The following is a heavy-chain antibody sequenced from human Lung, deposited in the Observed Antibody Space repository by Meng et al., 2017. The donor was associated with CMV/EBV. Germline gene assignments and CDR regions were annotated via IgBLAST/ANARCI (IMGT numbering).Heavy chain of an antibody. Sequence: GESLKISCAASGFTFSSYSMNWVRQAPGKGLEWVSSISSSSSYIYYADSVKGRFTISRDNAKNSLYLQMNSLRAEDTAVYYCARWERTAMDPYYYYGMDVWGQGTTVXVSS. CDR3: ARWERTAMDPYYYYGMDV. CDR1: GFTFSSYS. D-gene: IGHD5-18*01. V-gene: IGHV3-21*01. J-gene: IGHJ6*02. CDR2: ISSSSSYI.